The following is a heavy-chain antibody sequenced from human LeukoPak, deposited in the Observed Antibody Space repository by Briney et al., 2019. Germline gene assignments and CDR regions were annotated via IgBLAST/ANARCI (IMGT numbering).Heavy chain of an antibody. CDR2: MNPNSGNT. D-gene: IGHD3-9*01. V-gene: IGHV1-8*01. J-gene: IGHJ3*02. CDR1: GHFNSYD. CDR3: ARDRSDVLTGYNDAFDI. Sequence: GASVKVSCKASGHFNSYDINWVRQATGQGLEWMGWMNPNSGNTGYAQKFQGRVTMTRNTSITTAYMELSSLRSEDTAVYYCARDRSDVLTGYNDAFDIWGQGTLVTVSS.